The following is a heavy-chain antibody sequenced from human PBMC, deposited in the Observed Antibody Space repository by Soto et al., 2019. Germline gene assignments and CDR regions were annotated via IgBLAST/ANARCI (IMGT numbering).Heavy chain of an antibody. V-gene: IGHV3-33*01. J-gene: IGHJ4*02. CDR1: GFTFSSYG. CDR2: IWYDGSNK. Sequence: PGGSLRLSCAASGFTFSSYGMHWVSQAPGKGLEWVAVIWYDGSNKYYADSVKGRFTISRDNSKNTLYLQMNSLRAEDTAVYYCARDGYGSGSYYIDYWGQGTLVTVSS. CDR3: ARDGYGSGSYYIDY. D-gene: IGHD3-10*01.